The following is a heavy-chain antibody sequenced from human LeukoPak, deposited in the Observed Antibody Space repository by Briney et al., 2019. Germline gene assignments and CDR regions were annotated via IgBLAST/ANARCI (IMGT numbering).Heavy chain of an antibody. V-gene: IGHV3-30*18. CDR1: GFTFSSYG. J-gene: IGHJ4*02. CDR2: ISYDGSNK. D-gene: IGHD6-19*01. CDR3: AKGRVGSGWYRFDY. Sequence: GRSLRLSCAASGFTFSSYGMHWVRQAPGKGLEWVAVISYDGSNKYCADSVKGRFTISRDNSKNTLYLQMNSLRAEDTAVYYCAKGRVGSGWYRFDYWGQGTLVTVSS.